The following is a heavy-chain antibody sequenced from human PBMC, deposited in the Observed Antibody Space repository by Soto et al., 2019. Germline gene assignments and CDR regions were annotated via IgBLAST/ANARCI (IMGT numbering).Heavy chain of an antibody. CDR3: ARDPYSRSSGRDFDY. CDR1: GGSFSGSY. D-gene: IGHD6-6*01. V-gene: IGHV4-59*01. J-gene: IGHJ4*02. CDR2: IYYSGIT. Sequence: PSETLSLTCTVSGGSFSGSYWNWIRQPPGKGLEWLGYIYYSGITNYNPSLKSRVTISLDTSKNHFSLKLSSVTAADTAVYYCARDPYSRSSGRDFDYWGQGALVTVSS.